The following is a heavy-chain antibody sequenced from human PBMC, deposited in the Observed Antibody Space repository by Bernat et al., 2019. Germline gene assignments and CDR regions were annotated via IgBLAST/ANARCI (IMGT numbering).Heavy chain of an antibody. D-gene: IGHD4-17*01. CDR3: AKELRSSENWFDP. CDR1: AFTFSTYA. CDR2: ISGSGFST. Sequence: VHLLESGGGLVQPGGSLRLSCSASAFTFSTYAMNWVRQAPGKGLEWVSTISGSGFSTYYADSVKGRFTISRDNPKNTLSLQMNSLRAEDTAVYYCAKELRSSENWFDPWGQGTLVTVSS. V-gene: IGHV3-23*01. J-gene: IGHJ5*02.